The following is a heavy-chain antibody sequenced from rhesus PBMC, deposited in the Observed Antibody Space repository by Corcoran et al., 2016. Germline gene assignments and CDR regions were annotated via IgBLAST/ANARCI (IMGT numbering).Heavy chain of an antibody. CDR1: GFTFSSYG. CDR2: INCCVGIT. D-gene: IGHD5-24*01. V-gene: IGHV3S5*01. CDR3: AKDKEPGTVSFDY. Sequence: EVQLVETGGGLVQPGGSLKLSCAASGFTFSSYGMSWVRQAQGKGLVWVSVINCCVGITYYADSVKGRFTISKDNSKNTLSLQMNSLRAEDTAMYYCAKDKEPGTVSFDYWGQGVLVTVSS. J-gene: IGHJ4*01.